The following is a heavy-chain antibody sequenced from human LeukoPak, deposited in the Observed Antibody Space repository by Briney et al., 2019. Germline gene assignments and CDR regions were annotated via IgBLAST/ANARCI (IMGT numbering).Heavy chain of an antibody. CDR3: ARGYSYGRFDY. D-gene: IGHD5-18*01. CDR1: GFTVSSNY. V-gene: IGHV3-53*01. Sequence: GGSLRLSCAASGFTVSSNYMSWVRQAPGKGLEWVSGIYSGGSTYYADSVKGRFAISRDNSKNTLYVQMNSLRVEDTAVYYCARGYSYGRFDYWGQGTLVTVSS. J-gene: IGHJ4*02. CDR2: IYSGGST.